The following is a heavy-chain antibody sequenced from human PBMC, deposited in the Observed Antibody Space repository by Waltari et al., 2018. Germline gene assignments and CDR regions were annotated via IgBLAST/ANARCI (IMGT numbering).Heavy chain of an antibody. Sequence: QLQLQESGPGLVKPSGTLSLTCGVSGDSMSSTYWWSWVRQPPGKGLEWIGQVYGGGKTNYNPAFASRVTVALDTKNKQCSLTVTSATAADTAVYYCARDRGRGLYLDSWGPGLLVTVSP. CDR2: VYGGGKT. CDR1: GDSMSSTYW. V-gene: IGHV4-4*02. J-gene: IGHJ4*02. D-gene: IGHD5-12*01. CDR3: ARDRGRGLYLDS.